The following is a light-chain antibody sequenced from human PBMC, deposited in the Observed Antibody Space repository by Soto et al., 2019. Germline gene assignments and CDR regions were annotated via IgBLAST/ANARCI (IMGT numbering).Light chain of an antibody. Sequence: QSVLTQPASVSGSPGQSITISCTGISSDVGGHDYVSWYQQHPGKAPQLMIYDVSYRPSGVSNRFSGSKSGNTASLTISGLQAEDEADYYCSSYTSSTTQVFGTGTKLTVL. V-gene: IGLV2-14*03. J-gene: IGLJ1*01. CDR3: SSYTSSTTQV. CDR1: SSDVGGHDY. CDR2: DVS.